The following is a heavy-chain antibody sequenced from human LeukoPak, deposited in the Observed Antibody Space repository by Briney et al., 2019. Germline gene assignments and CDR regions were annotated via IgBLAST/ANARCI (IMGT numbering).Heavy chain of an antibody. CDR2: IYHSGTT. D-gene: IGHD2-2*01. V-gene: IGHV4-4*02. J-gene: IGHJ3*02. Sequence: SETLSLTCAVSGGSITSSNWWSWVRQPPGKGLEWIGEIYHSGTTNYNPSLKNRVTMSVDTSRNQISLNLSSVTAADTAVYYCARSSTWNDGFDIWGQGIMVIVSS. CDR1: GGSITSSNW. CDR3: ARSSTWNDGFDI.